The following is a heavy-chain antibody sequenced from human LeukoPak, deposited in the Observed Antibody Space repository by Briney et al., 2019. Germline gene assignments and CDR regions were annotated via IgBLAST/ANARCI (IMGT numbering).Heavy chain of an antibody. J-gene: IGHJ5*02. D-gene: IGHD6-6*01. CDR3: AKELLEYSSSGGFDP. CDR1: GFTFDDYT. V-gene: IGHV3-43*01. Sequence: PGGSLRLSCAASGFTFDDYTMHWVRQAPGEGLEWVSLISWDGGSTYYADSVKGRFTISRDNSKNSLYLQMNSLRTEDTALYYCAKELLEYSSSGGFDPWGQGTLVTVSS. CDR2: ISWDGGST.